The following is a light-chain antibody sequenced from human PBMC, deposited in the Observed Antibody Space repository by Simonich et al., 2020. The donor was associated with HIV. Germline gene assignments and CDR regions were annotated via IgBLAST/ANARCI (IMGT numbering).Light chain of an antibody. CDR2: DVT. CDR1: SSDVGGYNY. J-gene: IGLJ2*01. Sequence: QSALTQPRSVSGSPGQSVTISCTGTSSDVGGYNYVSWYQQHPGKAPKLMIYDVTKRPSGVPDRLSGSKSGNTASLTISGLQAEDEADYYCQSYDSSHVVFGGGTKLTVL. CDR3: QSYDSSHVV. V-gene: IGLV2-11*01.